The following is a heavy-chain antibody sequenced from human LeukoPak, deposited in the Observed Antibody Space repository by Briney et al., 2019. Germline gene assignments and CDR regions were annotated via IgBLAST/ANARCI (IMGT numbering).Heavy chain of an antibody. CDR2: ISHDGSEK. CDR1: GFTFSSYA. V-gene: IGHV3-30*01. D-gene: IGHD2-15*01. Sequence: PGGPLRLSCAASGFTFSSYAMHWIRHAPGKRLQSVAAISHDGSEKFYADSVKGRLTISRDNSKNTLFLQMNSLRAEDTAVYYCARDQGYCSGGSCYSRAFDIWGQGTMVTVSS. J-gene: IGHJ3*02. CDR3: ARDQGYCSGGSCYSRAFDI.